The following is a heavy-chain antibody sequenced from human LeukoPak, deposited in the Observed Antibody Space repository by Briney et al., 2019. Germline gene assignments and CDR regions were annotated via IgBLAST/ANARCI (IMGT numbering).Heavy chain of an antibody. J-gene: IGHJ4*02. V-gene: IGHV4-34*01. CDR1: GGSFSGYY. D-gene: IGHD3-10*01. Sequence: PSETLSLTCAVYGGSFSGYYWSWIRQPPGRGLEWIGEINHSGSTNYNPSRKCRVTISVDTSKNQFSLKLSSVTAADTAVYYCARDRTMVRGVIRTGIDYWGQGTLVTVSS. CDR3: ARDRTMVRGVIRTGIDY. CDR2: INHSGST.